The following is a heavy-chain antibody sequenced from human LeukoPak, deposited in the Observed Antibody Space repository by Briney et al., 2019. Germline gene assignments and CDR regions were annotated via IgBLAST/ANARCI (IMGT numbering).Heavy chain of an antibody. CDR1: GFTFSSYG. CDR2: ISYDGSNK. D-gene: IGHD3-3*01. CDR3: GKDLTIFALSPPDY. V-gene: IGHV3-30*18. Sequence: GGSLRLSCAASGFTFSSYGMHWVRQAPGKGLEWVAVISYDGSNKYYADSVKGRFTISRDNSKNTLYLQMNSLRAEDTAVYYCGKDLTIFALSPPDYWGQGTLVTVSS. J-gene: IGHJ4*02.